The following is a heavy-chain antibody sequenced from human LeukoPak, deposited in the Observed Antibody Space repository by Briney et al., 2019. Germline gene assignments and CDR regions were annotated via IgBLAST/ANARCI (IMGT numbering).Heavy chain of an antibody. D-gene: IGHD2-2*01. V-gene: IGHV3-33*01. CDR1: GFTFSSYG. CDR2: IWYDGSNK. Sequence: PGGSLRLSCAASGFTFSSYGMHWVRQAPGKGLEWVAVIWYDGSNKYYADSVKGRFTISRDNSKNTLYLQMNSLRAEDTAVYYCARAAGLGYCSSTSCPHHYYYYGMDVWGQGTTVTVSS. J-gene: IGHJ6*02. CDR3: ARAAGLGYCSSTSCPHHYYYYGMDV.